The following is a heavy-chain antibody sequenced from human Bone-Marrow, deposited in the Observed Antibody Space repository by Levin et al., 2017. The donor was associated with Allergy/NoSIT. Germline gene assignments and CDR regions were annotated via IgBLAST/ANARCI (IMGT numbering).Heavy chain of an antibody. V-gene: IGHV5-51*01. CDR1: GYSFTSYW. CDR3: ARPQQLDTYYFDY. D-gene: IGHD6-13*01. J-gene: IGHJ4*02. Sequence: ASVKVSCKGSGYSFTSYWIGWVRQMPGKGLEWMGIIYPGDSDTRYSPSFQGQVTISADKSISTAYLQWSSLKASDTAMYYCARPQQLDTYYFDYWGQGTLVTVSS. CDR2: IYPGDSDT.